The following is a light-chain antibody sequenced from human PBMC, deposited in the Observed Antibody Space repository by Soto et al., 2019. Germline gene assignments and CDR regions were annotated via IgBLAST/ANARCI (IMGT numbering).Light chain of an antibody. CDR2: EVN. CDR3: SSYASTSTAV. J-gene: IGLJ1*01. V-gene: IGLV2-14*01. CDR1: SSDVGAYNY. Sequence: ALTQPASVSGSPGQSITISCTGTSSDVGAYNYVSWYQQHPGKAPKLMIYEVNYRPSGVSNRFSGSKSGITASLTISGLQAEDEADYYCSSYASTSTAVFGSGTKVTVL.